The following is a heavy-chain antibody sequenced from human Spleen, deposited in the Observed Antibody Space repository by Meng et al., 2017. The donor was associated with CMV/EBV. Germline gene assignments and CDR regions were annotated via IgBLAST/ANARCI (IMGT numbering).Heavy chain of an antibody. CDR2: ISSSSSYI. CDR1: RFSFSSYA. Sequence: GGSLRLSCVASRFSFSSYAMSWVRQAPGKGLEWVSSISSSSSYIYCADSVKGRFTISRDNAKKSLYLQMNTLRAEDTAVYYCARDQYSDIVEVPPAIYYWGQGTRVTVSS. CDR3: ARDQYSDIVEVPPAIYY. D-gene: IGHD2-2*01. J-gene: IGHJ4*02. V-gene: IGHV3-21*01.